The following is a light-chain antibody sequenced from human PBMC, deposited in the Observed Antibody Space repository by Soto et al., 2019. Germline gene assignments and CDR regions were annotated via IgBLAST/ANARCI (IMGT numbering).Light chain of an antibody. V-gene: IGKV1-5*01. Sequence: DIQMTQSPSTLSASVGDRLTITCRASQSISTWLAWYQQKPGKAPKLLIYDASSLESGVPSRFSGSGPGTEFTLTISSLQPEDFASYYCQQYNSYSTFAQGTKVDIK. CDR3: QQYNSYST. CDR2: DAS. J-gene: IGKJ1*01. CDR1: QSISTW.